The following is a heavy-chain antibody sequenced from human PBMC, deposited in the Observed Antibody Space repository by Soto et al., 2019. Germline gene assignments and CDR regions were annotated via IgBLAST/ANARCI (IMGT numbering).Heavy chain of an antibody. Sequence: QVQLQESGPGLMKPSETLSLTCSVSGASIAGSSYWSWIRQPAGKGLEWIGRFSLSGTTNYSPSLRSRVTMSADVSKNQFSLRLTSVTAADTALYYCARGMTPPGAPAWYYSDSWGQGTLVTVSS. CDR1: GASIAGSSY. D-gene: IGHD2-8*02. CDR2: FSLSGTT. V-gene: IGHV4-4*07. CDR3: ARGMTPPGAPAWYYSDS. J-gene: IGHJ4*02.